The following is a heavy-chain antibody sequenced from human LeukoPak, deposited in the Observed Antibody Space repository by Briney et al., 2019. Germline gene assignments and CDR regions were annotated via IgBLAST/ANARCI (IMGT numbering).Heavy chain of an antibody. CDR3: ARDSEQLVSDY. CDR1: GGSFSSGSYY. J-gene: IGHJ4*02. D-gene: IGHD6-13*01. V-gene: IGHV4-31*03. Sequence: SETLSLTCTVSGGSFSSGSYYWSWIRQHPGKGLEWIGYIYYSGSTYYNPSLKSRVTISVDTSKNQFSLKLSSVTAADTAVYYCARDSEQLVSDYWGQGTLVTVSS. CDR2: IYYSGST.